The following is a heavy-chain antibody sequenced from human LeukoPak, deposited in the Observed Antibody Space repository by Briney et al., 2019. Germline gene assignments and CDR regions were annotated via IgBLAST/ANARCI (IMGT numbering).Heavy chain of an antibody. CDR2: ISSSGDNT. CDR1: GFVFSTYA. Sequence: GGSLRLSCAASGFVFSTYAMGWVRQAPGKGLESVSAISSSGDNTYYADSVKGQFTISRDNSKNTLDLQMNSLRAEDTAMYHCAKVKALDAVASCFDYWGQGTLVTVSS. V-gene: IGHV3-23*01. J-gene: IGHJ4*02. CDR3: AKVKALDAVASCFDY. D-gene: IGHD1-1*01.